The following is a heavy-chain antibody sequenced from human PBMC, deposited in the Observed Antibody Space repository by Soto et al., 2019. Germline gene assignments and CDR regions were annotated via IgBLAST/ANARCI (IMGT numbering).Heavy chain of an antibody. Sequence: SETLSLTCPVPGCSISRSSYYLGWIRPPPGKGLGGIWRIYYSGSTYYNPSLQSRATISVDTSTNQFSLKLSSVTAADTAVYYCARPSRDYDYIWGSFVGAFDIWGQGTMVTVSS. D-gene: IGHD3-16*01. J-gene: IGHJ3*02. CDR3: ARPSRDYDYIWGSFVGAFDI. CDR1: GCSISRSSYY. CDR2: IYYSGST. V-gene: IGHV4-39*01.